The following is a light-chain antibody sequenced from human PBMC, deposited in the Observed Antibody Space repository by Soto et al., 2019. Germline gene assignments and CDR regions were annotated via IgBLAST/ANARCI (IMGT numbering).Light chain of an antibody. Sequence: DIVVTQSPLSLPVTPGEPASISCRSSQSLLHSDGYNYLDWYLQKPGQSPQLLIYLGSNRASGVPDRFSGSGSGTDFTLKISRVEAEDVGVYYCLQALQTPPWTFGQGTKVEIK. J-gene: IGKJ1*01. CDR3: LQALQTPPWT. CDR2: LGS. CDR1: QSLLHSDGYNY. V-gene: IGKV2-28*01.